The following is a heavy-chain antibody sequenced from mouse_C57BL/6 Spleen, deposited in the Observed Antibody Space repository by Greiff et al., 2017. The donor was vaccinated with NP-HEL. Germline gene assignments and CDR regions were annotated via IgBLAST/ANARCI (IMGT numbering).Heavy chain of an antibody. CDR3: ARNMDY. Sequence: EVQRVESVAELVRPGASVKLSCTASGFTIKNSSMHWVKQRPEQGLEWIGRIDPANGNTKYAPKFQGKATITADTSSNTAYLQLSSLASEDTAIYYCARNMDYWGQGTSVTVSS. V-gene: IGHV14-3*01. CDR2: IDPANGNT. J-gene: IGHJ4*01. CDR1: GFTIKNSS.